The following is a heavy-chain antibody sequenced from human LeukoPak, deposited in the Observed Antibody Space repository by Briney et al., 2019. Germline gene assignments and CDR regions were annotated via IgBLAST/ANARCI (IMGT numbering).Heavy chain of an antibody. V-gene: IGHV3-74*01. J-gene: IGHJ4*02. Sequence: GGSLRLSCAASGFIFRSYSMNWVRQAPGKGLVWVSRINSDGSSISYADSVKGRFTISRDNAKNTLYLQMNSLRVEDTAVYYCAITVTGGIDYWGQGTLVTVSS. CDR2: INSDGSSI. CDR3: AITVTGGIDY. CDR1: GFIFRSYS. D-gene: IGHD4-17*01.